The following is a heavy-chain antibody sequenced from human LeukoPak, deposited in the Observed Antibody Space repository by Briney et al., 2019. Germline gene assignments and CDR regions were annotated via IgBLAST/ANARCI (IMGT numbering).Heavy chain of an antibody. CDR2: IYHGGST. V-gene: IGHV4-4*02. J-gene: IGHJ3*02. CDR3: ATPTRGSGHYAFDI. D-gene: IGHD3-10*01. Sequence: SETLSLTCAVSGVSISSNYWWTWVRQPPGKGLEWIGEIYHGGSTNYNPSLKSRVIVSVDKSKNQFSLRLSSVTAADTAVYYCATPTRGSGHYAFDIWAKGQWSPSLQ. CDR1: GVSISSNYW.